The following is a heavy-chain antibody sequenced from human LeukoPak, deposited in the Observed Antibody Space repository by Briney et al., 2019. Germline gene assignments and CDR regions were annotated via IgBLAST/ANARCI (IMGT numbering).Heavy chain of an antibody. Sequence: GRSLRLSCAAPGFNFRGYEMNWVRRAPGKGLQWLAYISSSGSSTYYADSVQGRFTISRDNAKNSLYLHMNSLRVDDTAVYYCVGEMDSGWYPYWGPGTLVTVSS. V-gene: IGHV3-48*03. CDR3: VGEMDSGWYPY. CDR1: GFNFRGYE. CDR2: ISSSGSST. D-gene: IGHD6-19*01. J-gene: IGHJ4*02.